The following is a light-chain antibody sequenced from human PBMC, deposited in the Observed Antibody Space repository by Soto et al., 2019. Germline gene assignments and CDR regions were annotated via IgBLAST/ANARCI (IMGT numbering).Light chain of an antibody. Sequence: EIVMTQSSATLSVSPGERATLSCRASQSVSSNLAWYQQKPGQAPRLLIYDAFTRATGIPARFSGSGSGTEFTLTISSLQSEDFAVYYCQQYNNWPPWTFGQGTKVEIK. CDR3: QQYNNWPPWT. J-gene: IGKJ1*01. CDR1: QSVSSN. CDR2: DAF. V-gene: IGKV3-15*01.